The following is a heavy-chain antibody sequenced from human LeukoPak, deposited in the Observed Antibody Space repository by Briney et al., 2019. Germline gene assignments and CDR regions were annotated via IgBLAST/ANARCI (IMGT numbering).Heavy chain of an antibody. CDR1: GFSFSSYE. Sequence: PGGSLRLSCAASGFSFSSYEMNWVRQAPGKGLEWVSYISSSGSDIDYVDSVKGRFTISRDNAKNSVYLQMNSLRAEDTAFYYCAAYYYDYSPKAVWGQGTLVTVSS. J-gene: IGHJ3*01. CDR2: ISSSGSDI. V-gene: IGHV3-48*03. D-gene: IGHD3-22*01. CDR3: AAYYYDYSPKAV.